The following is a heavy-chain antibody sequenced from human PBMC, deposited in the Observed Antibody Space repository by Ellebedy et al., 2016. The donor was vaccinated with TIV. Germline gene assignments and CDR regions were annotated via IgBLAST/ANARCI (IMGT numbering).Heavy chain of an antibody. CDR2: INVADANT. D-gene: IGHD2-15*01. V-gene: IGHV1-3*01. CDR1: GYTFTTFA. J-gene: IGHJ5*02. Sequence: AASVKVSCKASGYTFTTFAIHWVRQAPGQSPEWMGWINVADANTKYSQKFQGSVTFTRDTSANTVYMHLSSLRSEDSAVYYCARDPLGYCSGGSCTNNWFDPWGQGTLVTVSS. CDR3: ARDPLGYCSGGSCTNNWFDP.